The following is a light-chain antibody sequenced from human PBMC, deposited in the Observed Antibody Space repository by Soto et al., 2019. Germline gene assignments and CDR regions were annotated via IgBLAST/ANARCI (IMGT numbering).Light chain of an antibody. V-gene: IGKV1-5*03. CDR2: KAS. J-gene: IGKJ2*01. CDR1: QNVSNW. Sequence: DVEMTQSPSTLPTSIGDRVTINCRASQNVSNWVAWYQQKPGKAPKLLIDKASRQKSGVPSRFSASGSGTDFTLTINSLQSDDFATYCCQQYSKESTFGQGTKLEIK. CDR3: QQYSKEST.